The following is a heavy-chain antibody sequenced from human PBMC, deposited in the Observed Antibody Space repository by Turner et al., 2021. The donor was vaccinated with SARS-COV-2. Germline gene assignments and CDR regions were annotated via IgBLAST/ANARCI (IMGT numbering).Heavy chain of an antibody. CDR1: GGSISSSSYY. CDR3: ARLMDTAMDYYGTDV. V-gene: IGHV4-39*01. Sequence: QLQLQESGPVLVKPSETLSLTSTVSGGSISSSSYYWGWVRQPPGKGLEWIGNIYYSGRAYYNPSLKSRVTISVDPSKNQFSLKLTSVTAADTAVYYCARLMDTAMDYYGTDVWGQGTTVTVSS. CDR2: IYYSGRA. D-gene: IGHD5-18*01. J-gene: IGHJ6*02.